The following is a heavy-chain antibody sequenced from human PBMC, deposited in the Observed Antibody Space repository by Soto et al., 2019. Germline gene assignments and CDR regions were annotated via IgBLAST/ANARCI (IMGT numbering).Heavy chain of an antibody. CDR1: GFTFSSFW. V-gene: IGHV3-7*01. CDR2: INPDGSEK. Sequence: GGSLRLSCAASGFTFSSFWMDWVRQAPGKGLEWVANINPDGSEKHYVDSVKGRFTISRDNAKNSLYLQMSSLTAEDSALYYCSRSLDSWGQGTRVTVYS. CDR3: SRSLDS. J-gene: IGHJ4*02.